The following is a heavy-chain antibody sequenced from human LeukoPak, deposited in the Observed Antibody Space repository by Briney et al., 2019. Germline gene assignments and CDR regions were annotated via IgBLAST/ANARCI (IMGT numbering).Heavy chain of an antibody. Sequence: QPGGSLRLSCAASGFTFSSYWMNWVRQAPGKGLERVASINQDGSEKYYVDSVKGRFTISRDNAKNSLYLQMNSLRDEDTAVYSCARDGVRDGLYFDHWGQGTLVTVSS. D-gene: IGHD5-24*01. J-gene: IGHJ4*02. CDR2: INQDGSEK. CDR3: ARDGVRDGLYFDH. V-gene: IGHV3-7*01. CDR1: GFTFSSYW.